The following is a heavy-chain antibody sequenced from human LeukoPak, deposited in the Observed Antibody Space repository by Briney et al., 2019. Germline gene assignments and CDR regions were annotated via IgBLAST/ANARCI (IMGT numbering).Heavy chain of an antibody. CDR2: INPNSGGT. V-gene: IGHV1-2*02. Sequence: GASVKVSCKASGYTFSGYYMHRVRQAAGQGLEWMGWINPNSGGTNYAQKFQGRVTMTRDTSISTAYMELSRLSSDDTAVYYCARDSCSSTSCLSIDDYWGQGTLVTVSS. J-gene: IGHJ4*02. CDR3: ARDSCSSTSCLSIDDY. CDR1: GYTFSGYY. D-gene: IGHD2-2*01.